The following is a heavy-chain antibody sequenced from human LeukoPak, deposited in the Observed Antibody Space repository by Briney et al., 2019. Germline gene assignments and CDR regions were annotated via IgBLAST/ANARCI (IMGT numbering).Heavy chain of an antibody. CDR3: ARENAMFRGAFDAFDI. D-gene: IGHD3-10*01. V-gene: IGHV4-59*01. CDR2: IYYSRST. Sequence: PSETLSLTCTASGGSISSYYWSWIRQPPGKGLEWIGYIYYSRSTNYNPSLKSRVTISVDTSKNQFSLKLSSVTAADTAVYYCARENAMFRGAFDAFDIWGRGTMVTVSS. CDR1: GGSISSYY. J-gene: IGHJ3*02.